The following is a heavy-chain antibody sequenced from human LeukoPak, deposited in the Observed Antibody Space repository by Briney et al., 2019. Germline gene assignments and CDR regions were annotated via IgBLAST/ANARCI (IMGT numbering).Heavy chain of an antibody. D-gene: IGHD3-3*01. Sequence: ASVRVSCTASGYIFTNYYMHWVRQAPGQGLEWMGLINPSSGSTSNAQKFQGRVTMTRDTSTSTVYMELSSLRSEDTAIYYCARERITIFGVVADDAFDIWGQGTVVTASS. CDR3: ARERITIFGVVADDAFDI. CDR2: INPSSGST. J-gene: IGHJ3*02. CDR1: GYIFTNYY. V-gene: IGHV1-46*01.